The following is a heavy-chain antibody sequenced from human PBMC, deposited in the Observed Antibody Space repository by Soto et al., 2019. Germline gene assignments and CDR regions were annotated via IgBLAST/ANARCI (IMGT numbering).Heavy chain of an antibody. J-gene: IGHJ4*02. D-gene: IGHD3-22*01. CDR1: GDSISDYS. CDR3: ARGARSSSYNYDSHDL. V-gene: IGHV4-59*01. CDR2: IYYTGST. Sequence: SETLSLTCTVSGDSISDYSWSWIRQPPGKGLEWIGYIYYTGSTNYNLSLRSRVTISADTSKNQFSLNLRSVTAADTAMYYCARGARSSSYNYDSHDLWGQGTLVTVS.